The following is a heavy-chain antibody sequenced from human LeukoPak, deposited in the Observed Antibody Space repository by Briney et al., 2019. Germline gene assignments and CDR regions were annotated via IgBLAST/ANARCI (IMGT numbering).Heavy chain of an antibody. V-gene: IGHV1-18*01. Sequence: ASVKVSCKASGGTFSSYAISWVRQAPGQGLEWMGWTGPYNGNTNYAHKLQGRLTLTTDPSTSTAYMELRSLTSDDTAVYYCARQDPGTSTTSSYFYYYMDVWGKGTSVTVSS. D-gene: IGHD1/OR15-1a*01. CDR3: ARQDPGTSTTSSYFYYYMDV. J-gene: IGHJ6*03. CDR1: GGTFSSYA. CDR2: TGPYNGNT.